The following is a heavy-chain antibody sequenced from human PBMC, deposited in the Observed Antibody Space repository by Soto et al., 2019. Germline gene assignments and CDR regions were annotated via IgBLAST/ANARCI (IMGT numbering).Heavy chain of an antibody. CDR3: ASEGSYDAFDI. D-gene: IGHD1-26*01. V-gene: IGHV1-69*04. Sequence: GASVKVSCKASGGTFSSYAISWVRQAPGQGLEWMGRIIPILGIANYAQKFQGRVTITADKSTSTAYMELSSLRSEDTAVYYRASEGSYDAFDIWGQGTMVTVSS. J-gene: IGHJ3*02. CDR1: GGTFSSYA. CDR2: IIPILGIA.